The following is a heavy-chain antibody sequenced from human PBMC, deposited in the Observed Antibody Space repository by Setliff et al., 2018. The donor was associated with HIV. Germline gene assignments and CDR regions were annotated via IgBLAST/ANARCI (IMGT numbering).Heavy chain of an antibody. D-gene: IGHD4-17*01. CDR3: ARRIYGNNPYFDY. CDR1: GGSISSYY. J-gene: IGHJ4*02. V-gene: IGHV4-4*07. Sequence: SETLSLTCTVSGGSISSYYWSWIRQPAGKGLEWIGRMHTSGNTKYNPSLKSRVTISVDTSKNQFSLKLSSVTAADTAIYYCARRIYGNNPYFDYWSQGTLVTVSS. CDR2: MHTSGNT.